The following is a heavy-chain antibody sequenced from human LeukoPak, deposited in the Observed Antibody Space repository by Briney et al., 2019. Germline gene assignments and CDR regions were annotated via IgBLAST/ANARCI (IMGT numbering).Heavy chain of an antibody. J-gene: IGHJ4*02. V-gene: IGHV3-48*01. CDR2: ISSSSTR. CDR3: ARDLNEWELPLDY. D-gene: IGHD1-26*01. Sequence: PGGSLRLSCAVSGFTFSTYDMNWVRQAPGKGLVWVSYISSSSTRYYADSVKGRFTISRDNAKNSLYLQMNSLRAEDTAVYYCARDLNEWELPLDYWGQGTLVTVSS. CDR1: GFTFSTYD.